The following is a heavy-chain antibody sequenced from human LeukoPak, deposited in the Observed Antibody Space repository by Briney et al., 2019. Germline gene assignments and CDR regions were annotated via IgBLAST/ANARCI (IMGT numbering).Heavy chain of an antibody. CDR2: IYHSGST. Sequence: SQTLSLTCTVSGGSISSGGYDWSWIRQPPGKGLEWIGYIYHSGSTYYNPSLKSRVTISVDRSKNQFSLKLSSVTAADTAVYYCAREPGPRGDYWGQGTLVTVSS. J-gene: IGHJ4*02. D-gene: IGHD3-16*01. V-gene: IGHV4-30-2*01. CDR1: GGSISSGGYD. CDR3: AREPGPRGDY.